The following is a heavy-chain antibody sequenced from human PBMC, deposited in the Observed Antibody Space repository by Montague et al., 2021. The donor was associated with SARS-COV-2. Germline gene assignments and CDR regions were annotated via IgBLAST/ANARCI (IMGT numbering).Heavy chain of an antibody. D-gene: IGHD1-20*01. Sequence: SETLSLTCTVSGGSISSSSYYWGWIRQPPGKGLEWIGSTYYSGSTYYNPSLKSRVTTSVDTSKNQFSLKLSSVTAADTAVYYCARRVTGTTVHYYYYGMDVWGQGTTVTVSS. CDR2: TYYSGST. CDR3: ARRVTGTTVHYYYYGMDV. CDR1: GGSISSSSYY. V-gene: IGHV4-39*01. J-gene: IGHJ6*02.